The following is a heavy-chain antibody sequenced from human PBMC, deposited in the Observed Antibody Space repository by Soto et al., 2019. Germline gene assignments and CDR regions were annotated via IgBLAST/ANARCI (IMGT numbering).Heavy chain of an antibody. J-gene: IGHJ5*02. CDR2: IRNKDRGYTT. Sequence: EEQLAESGGGLVQPGGSLRLSCAGSGSSFNDHYIDWVRQAPGKGLEWIGQIRNKDRGYTTEYAASVRGRFTISRDDSSNSLYLHMTSLKPDDTAVYYGSDLGTWCAPWGQGTLVTVSS. CDR1: GSSFNDHY. V-gene: IGHV3-72*01. CDR3: SDLGTWCAP.